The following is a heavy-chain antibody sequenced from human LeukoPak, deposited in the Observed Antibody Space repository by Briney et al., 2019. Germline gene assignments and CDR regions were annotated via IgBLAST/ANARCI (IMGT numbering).Heavy chain of an antibody. V-gene: IGHV1-69*05. CDR1: GGTFSSYA. D-gene: IGHD6-19*01. Sequence: SVKVSCKASGGTFSSYAISWVRQAPGQGLEWMGGIIPIFGTANYAQKFQGRVTITTDESTSTAYMELSSLRSEDTAVYYCARDQCMAVAGRGYYYYMDVWGKGTTVTVSS. CDR3: ARDQCMAVAGRGYYYYMDV. J-gene: IGHJ6*03. CDR2: IIPIFGTA.